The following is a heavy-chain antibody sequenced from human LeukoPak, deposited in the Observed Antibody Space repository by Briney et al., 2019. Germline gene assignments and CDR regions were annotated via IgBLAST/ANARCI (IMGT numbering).Heavy chain of an antibody. D-gene: IGHD2-15*01. CDR3: ARDGSSRPFDY. Sequence: PGGSLRLSCAASGFTFSSYSMNWVRQAPGKGREWVSYISSSSSTIYYADSVKGRFTISRDNAKNSLYLQMNSLRAEDTAVYYCARDGSSRPFDYWGQGTLVTVSS. J-gene: IGHJ4*02. CDR2: ISSSSSTI. V-gene: IGHV3-48*01. CDR1: GFTFSSYS.